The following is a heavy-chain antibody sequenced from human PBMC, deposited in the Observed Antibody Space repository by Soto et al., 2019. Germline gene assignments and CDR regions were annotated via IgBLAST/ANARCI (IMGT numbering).Heavy chain of an antibody. D-gene: IGHD3-3*01. CDR2: IITIFGIG. Sequence: QVQLVQSGAEVKKPGSSVKVSCKASGGTFNRYAISWVRQAPGQGLEWMGGIITIFGIGNDAQRFQGRVTITADESTGTAYMELSSLRSEDTGVYYCARSAITLFVVVSIPPHYCCEVDVWGEGSTVTVSS. CDR3: ARSAITLFVVVSIPPHYCCEVDV. V-gene: IGHV1-69*01. CDR1: GGTFNRYA. J-gene: IGHJ6*04.